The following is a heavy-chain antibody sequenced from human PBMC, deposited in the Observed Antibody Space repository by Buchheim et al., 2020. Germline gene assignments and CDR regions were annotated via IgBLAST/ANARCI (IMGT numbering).Heavy chain of an antibody. CDR3: ARDLSGSQDY. CDR2: INADGSLT. D-gene: IGHD1-26*01. CDR1: GFTLRTYW. Sequence: EVQLEESGGGLVQPGGPLRLFCAASGFTLRTYWMHWVRQAPGEGLECVSRINADGSLTNYADSVKGRFTISRDNAENPLSFQMTSLRVEDTAMYYCARDLSGSQDYWGQGTL. V-gene: IGHV3-74*01. J-gene: IGHJ4*02.